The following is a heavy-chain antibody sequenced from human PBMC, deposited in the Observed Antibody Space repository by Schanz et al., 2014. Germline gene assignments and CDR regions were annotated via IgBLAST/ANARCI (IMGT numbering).Heavy chain of an antibody. CDR1: GFTFSSYA. Sequence: EVQLLESGGGLVQPGGSLRLSCAASGFTFSSYAMSWVRQAPGRGLEWVSIIFTDGRTYYADSVKGRFTISRDNSKNSLYLQMNSLRAEDTAIYYCAKDAPYPFDLWGRGTLITVSS. CDR3: AKDAPYPFDL. J-gene: IGHJ2*01. CDR2: IIFTDGRT. V-gene: IGHV3-23*01.